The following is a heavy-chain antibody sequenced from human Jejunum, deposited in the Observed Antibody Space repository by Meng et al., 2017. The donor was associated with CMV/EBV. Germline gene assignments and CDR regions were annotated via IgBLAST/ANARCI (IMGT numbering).Heavy chain of an antibody. CDR3: ARDNHPGNYFYYYGIDF. CDR2: ISPNSNSI. CDR1: FNSYS. D-gene: IGHD1-14*01. J-gene: IGHJ6*02. Sequence: FNSYSMHWVRQAPGKGLEWIAYISPNSNSILYADSVKGRFTVSRDNGNNSLYLQMSGLRAEDTAVYYCARDNHPGNYFYYYGIDFWGQGTTVTVSS. V-gene: IGHV3-48*01.